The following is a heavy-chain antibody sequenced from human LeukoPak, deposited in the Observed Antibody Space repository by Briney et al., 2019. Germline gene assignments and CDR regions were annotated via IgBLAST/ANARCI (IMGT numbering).Heavy chain of an antibody. CDR2: ISWNSGSI. D-gene: IGHD3-10*01. Sequence: GGSLRLSCAASGFTFDDYAMHWVRQAPGKGLEWVSGISWNSGSIGYADSVKGRFTISRDNAKNSLYLQMNSLRAEDTALYYCAKDYTQYGSGSYPNPYFDYWGQGTLVTVSS. V-gene: IGHV3-9*01. J-gene: IGHJ4*02. CDR1: GFTFDDYA. CDR3: AKDYTQYGSGSYPNPYFDY.